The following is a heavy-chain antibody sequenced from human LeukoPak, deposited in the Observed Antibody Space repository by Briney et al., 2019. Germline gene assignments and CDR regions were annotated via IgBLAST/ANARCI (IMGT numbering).Heavy chain of an antibody. D-gene: IGHD5-18*01. CDR3: ARGLGYSYGAYSY. V-gene: IGHV1-8*03. CDR2: MNPNSGNT. Sequence: ASVKVSCKASGGTFSNYAISWVRQATGQGLEWMGWMNPNSGNTGYAQKFQGRVTITRNTSISTAYMELSSLRSKDTAVYYCARGLGYSYGAYSYWGQGTLVTVSS. CDR1: GGTFSNYA. J-gene: IGHJ4*02.